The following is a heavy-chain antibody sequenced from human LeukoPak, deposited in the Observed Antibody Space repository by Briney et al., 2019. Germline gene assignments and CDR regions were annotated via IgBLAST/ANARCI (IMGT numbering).Heavy chain of an antibody. J-gene: IGHJ5*02. V-gene: IGHV1-2*02. CDR2: INPNSGGT. CDR1: GYTFTDYY. Sequence: ASVTVSCKASGYTFTDYYMHWVRQAPGQGLEWMGWINPNSGGTNYAQKFQGRVTMTRDTSISTAYMELSRLTSDDTAVYYCARASDILTGYYNRQTGFDPWGQGTLVTVSS. D-gene: IGHD3-9*01. CDR3: ARASDILTGYYNRQTGFDP.